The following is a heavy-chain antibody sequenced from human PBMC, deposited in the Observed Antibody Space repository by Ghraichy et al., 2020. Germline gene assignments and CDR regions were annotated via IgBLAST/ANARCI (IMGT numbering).Heavy chain of an antibody. CDR2: IYPGDSDT. V-gene: IGHV5-51*01. CDR3: ARPSVRYSSSNWFDP. CDR1: GYSFTSYW. J-gene: IGHJ5*02. D-gene: IGHD6-6*01. Sequence: GEALNISCKGSGYSFTSYWFGWVRQMPGKGLEWMGIIYPGDSDTRYSPSCQGQVTISADKSISTAYLQWSSLKASDTAMYYCARPSVRYSSSNWFDPWGQGTLVTVSS.